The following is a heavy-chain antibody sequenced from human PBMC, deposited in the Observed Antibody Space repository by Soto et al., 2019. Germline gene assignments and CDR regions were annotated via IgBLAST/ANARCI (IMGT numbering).Heavy chain of an antibody. V-gene: IGHV3-23*01. J-gene: IGHJ4*02. D-gene: IGHD3-10*01. Sequence: EVQLLESGGGLVQPGGSLRLSCAASGFTFNNYAMTWVRQAPGKGLEWVSAISGGGDTTSYADSVKGRFTVSRDGSKNTPYLRMSSLRAEDTALYYCAKGRGGSGSLTPRVAFWGQGTLVTVSS. CDR2: ISGGGDTT. CDR1: GFTFNNYA. CDR3: AKGRGGSGSLTPRVAF.